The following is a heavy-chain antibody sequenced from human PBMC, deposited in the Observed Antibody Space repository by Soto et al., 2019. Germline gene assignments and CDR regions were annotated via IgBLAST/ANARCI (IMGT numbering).Heavy chain of an antibody. CDR1: GYTFTSYD. V-gene: IGHV1-8*01. Sequence: QVQLVQSGAEVKKSGASVKVSCKASGYTFTSYDINWVRQATGQGLEWMGWMNPNSGNTGYAQKFQGRVTMTRNTSISTVYMELSSLRYEDTAVYYCARERSAAGTGWFDPWGQGTLVTVSS. CDR2: MNPNSGNT. CDR3: ARERSAAGTGWFDP. D-gene: IGHD6-13*01. J-gene: IGHJ5*02.